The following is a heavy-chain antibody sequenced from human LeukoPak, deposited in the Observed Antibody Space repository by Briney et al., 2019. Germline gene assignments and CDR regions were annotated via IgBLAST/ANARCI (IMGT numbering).Heavy chain of an antibody. V-gene: IGHV1-69*06. CDR2: IIPILGTA. Sequence: SVKVSCKASGGTFSSYAISWVRQAPGQGLEWMGGIIPILGTANYAQKFQGRVTITADKSTSTACMELSSLRSEDTAVYYCARVGVSSYSSSGYWGQGTLVTVSS. J-gene: IGHJ4*02. CDR1: GGTFSSYA. CDR3: ARVGVSSYSSSGY. D-gene: IGHD6-13*01.